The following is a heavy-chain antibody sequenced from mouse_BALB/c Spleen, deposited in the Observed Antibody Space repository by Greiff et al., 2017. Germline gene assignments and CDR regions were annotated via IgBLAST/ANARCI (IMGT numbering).Heavy chain of an antibody. J-gene: IGHJ4*01. CDR1: GFTFSSFG. CDR3: TRLHGNYDAMDY. V-gene: IGHV5-17*02. Sequence: EVKLMESGGGLVQPGGSRKLSCAASGFTFSSFGMHWVRQAPEKGLEWVAYISSGSSTIYYADTVKGRFTISRDNPKNTLFLQMTSLRSEDTAMYYGTRLHGNYDAMDYWGQGTSVTVSS. CDR2: ISSGSSTI. D-gene: IGHD2-1*01.